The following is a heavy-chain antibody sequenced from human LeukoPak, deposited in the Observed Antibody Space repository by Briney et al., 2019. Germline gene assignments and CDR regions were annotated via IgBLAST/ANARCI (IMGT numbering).Heavy chain of an antibody. CDR3: ARRGYSNYVPRGWFDP. J-gene: IGHJ5*02. D-gene: IGHD4-11*01. Sequence: SETLSLTCTVSGGSITSSSYYWGWIGQPPGKGLEWIGSSYYSGRTYYNPSLKSRVTMSVDTSKNRFSLKVTYVTAADTAVYYCARRGYSNYVPRGWFDPWGQGTLVTVSS. CDR2: SYYSGRT. CDR1: GGSITSSSYY. V-gene: IGHV4-39*07.